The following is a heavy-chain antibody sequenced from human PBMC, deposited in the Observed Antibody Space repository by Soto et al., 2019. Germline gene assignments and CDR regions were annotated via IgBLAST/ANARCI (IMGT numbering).Heavy chain of an antibody. CDR2: INSDGSST. J-gene: IGHJ3*01. Sequence: EVQLVESGGGLVQPGGSLRLSCAASGFTFSSYWMHWVRQAPGKGLVWVSRINSDGSSTSYADSVKGRFTISRDNAKNTLYLQMNSLRAEDTAVYYCARYSHVLRYFDWLKDAFDLWGQGTMVTVSS. V-gene: IGHV3-74*01. CDR1: GFTFSSYW. CDR3: ARYSHVLRYFDWLKDAFDL. D-gene: IGHD3-9*01.